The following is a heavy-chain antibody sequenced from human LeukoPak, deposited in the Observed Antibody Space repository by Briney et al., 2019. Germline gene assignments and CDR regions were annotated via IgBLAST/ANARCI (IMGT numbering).Heavy chain of an antibody. J-gene: IGHJ3*02. CDR2: IIPIFGAA. V-gene: IGHV1-69*05. CDR3: ARERISIFGVEPDAFDI. CDR1: GGTFSSYA. Sequence: ASVKVSCKASGGTFSSYAISWVRQAPGQGLEWMGGIIPIFGAANYAQKFQGRVTITTDEFTSSAYMELSSLRSEDTAVCYCARERISIFGVEPDAFDIWGQGTIVTVSS. D-gene: IGHD3-3*01.